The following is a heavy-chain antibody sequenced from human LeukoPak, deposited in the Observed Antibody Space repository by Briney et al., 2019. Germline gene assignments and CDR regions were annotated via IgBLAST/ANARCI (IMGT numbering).Heavy chain of an antibody. Sequence: ASVTVSCKVSGYTLTELSMHWVRQAPGKGLEWMGGFDPEDGETIYAQKFQGRVTMTEDTSTDTAYMELSSLRSEDTAVYYCATDRAQLATLRGTFDIWGQGTMVTVSS. CDR2: FDPEDGET. V-gene: IGHV1-24*01. CDR3: ATDRAQLATLRGTFDI. D-gene: IGHD6-6*01. CDR1: GYTLTELS. J-gene: IGHJ3*02.